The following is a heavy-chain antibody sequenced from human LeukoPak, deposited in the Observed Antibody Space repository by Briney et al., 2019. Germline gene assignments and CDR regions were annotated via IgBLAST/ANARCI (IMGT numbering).Heavy chain of an antibody. CDR1: GFTFSSYA. CDR3: EVVVKDGYFDY. CDR2: ISGSGSST. J-gene: IGHJ4*02. V-gene: IGHV3-23*01. D-gene: IGHD3-22*01. Sequence: GGSLRLSCAASGFTFSSYAMSWVRQAPGKGLEWVSAISGSGSSTYYADSVKGRFTISRDNSKNTLYLQMNSLRAEDTAVYYCEVVVKDGYFDYWGQGTLVTVSS.